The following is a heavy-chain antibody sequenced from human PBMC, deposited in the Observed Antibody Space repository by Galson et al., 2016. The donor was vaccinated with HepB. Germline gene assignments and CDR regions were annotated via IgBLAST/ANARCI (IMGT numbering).Heavy chain of an antibody. CDR1: GGTFSSYA. CDR2: IIPIFGSA. J-gene: IGHJ4*02. CDR3: ARKGEGWLQSSLDY. V-gene: IGHV1-69*13. D-gene: IGHD5-24*01. Sequence: SVKVSCKVSGGTFSSYAISWVRQAPGQGLEWMGGIIPIFGSADYGQKFQGRFTITADESTSTAYMEMSSLRSEDTAVYYCARKGEGWLQSSLDYWGQGILVTVSS.